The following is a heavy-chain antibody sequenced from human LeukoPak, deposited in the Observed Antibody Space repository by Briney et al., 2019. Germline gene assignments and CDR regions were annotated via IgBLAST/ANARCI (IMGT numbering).Heavy chain of an antibody. D-gene: IGHD3-3*01. CDR2: ITGNAGLI. Sequence: GGSLRLSCAASGFPFSTYAMNWVRQAPGKGLEWVSVITGNAGLIAYADSVKGRFTISRDNYKNTLYLQMNSLSAEDTARYYCAKDRIPDGYYSIDHWGQGTPVTVSS. V-gene: IGHV3-23*01. J-gene: IGHJ4*02. CDR1: GFPFSTYA. CDR3: AKDRIPDGYYSIDH.